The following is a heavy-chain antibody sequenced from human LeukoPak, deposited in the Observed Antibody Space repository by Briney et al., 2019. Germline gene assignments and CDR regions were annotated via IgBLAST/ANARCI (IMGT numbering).Heavy chain of an antibody. CDR3: ARHWGQQLVFDY. Sequence: PSETLSLTCAVSGGSLSNSNWWTWVRQPPGKGLEWIGEIYQSGSTNYNPSLKSRVTISVDKSKNQFSLKLSSVTDADTAVYYCARHWGQQLVFDYWGQGTLVTVSS. CDR2: IYQSGST. D-gene: IGHD6-13*01. V-gene: IGHV4-4*02. J-gene: IGHJ4*02. CDR1: GGSLSNSNW.